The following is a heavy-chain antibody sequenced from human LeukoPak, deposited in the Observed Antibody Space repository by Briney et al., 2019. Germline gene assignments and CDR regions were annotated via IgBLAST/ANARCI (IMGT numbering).Heavy chain of an antibody. D-gene: IGHD1-20*01. CDR2: INPNSGGT. V-gene: IGHV1-2*02. Sequence: ASVKVSCKASGYTFTSYDINWVRQAPGQGLEWMGWINPNSGGTNYAQKFQGRVTMTRDTSISTAYMELSRLRSDDTAVYYCARDYNWNPYGVFGYWGQGTLVTVSS. CDR1: GYTFTSYD. J-gene: IGHJ4*02. CDR3: ARDYNWNPYGVFGY.